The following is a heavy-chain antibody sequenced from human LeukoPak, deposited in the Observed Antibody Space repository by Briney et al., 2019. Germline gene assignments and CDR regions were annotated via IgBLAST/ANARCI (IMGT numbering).Heavy chain of an antibody. V-gene: IGHV3-21*01. CDR1: GFTFSSYT. Sequence: GGSLRLSCAASGFTFSSYTINWVRQAPGKGLEWVSSISSSSGYIYYADSVKGRFTISRDNAKNSLYLQMNSLRAEDTAVYYCARGSRGYNSASLCDYWGQGTVVTVSS. CDR2: ISSSSGYI. CDR3: ARGSRGYNSASLCDY. J-gene: IGHJ4*02. D-gene: IGHD5-18*01.